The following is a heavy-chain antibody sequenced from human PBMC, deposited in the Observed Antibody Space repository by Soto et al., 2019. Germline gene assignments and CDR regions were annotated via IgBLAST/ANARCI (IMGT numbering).Heavy chain of an antibody. CDR1: GGSISSNNW. CDR2: IYHSGST. V-gene: IGHV4-4*02. J-gene: IGHJ4*02. CDR3: ARVAAAGTYFDS. D-gene: IGHD6-13*01. Sequence: QVQLQESGPGLVKPSGTLSLTCAVSGGSISSNNWWSWVRQPPGKGLEWIGEIYHSGSTNYNPSLKSRVTAPLDKSKNQFSLRLSSVTAADTAVYYCARVAAAGTYFDSWGQGTLVTVSS.